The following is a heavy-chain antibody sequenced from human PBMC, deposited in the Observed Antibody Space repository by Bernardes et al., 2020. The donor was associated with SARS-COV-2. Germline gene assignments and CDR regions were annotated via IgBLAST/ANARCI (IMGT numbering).Heavy chain of an antibody. CDR2: ISSSSSTI. D-gene: IGHD3-16*01. CDR1: GFTFSSYS. CDR3: ARDGGQRVFDY. V-gene: IGHV3-48*01. Sequence: GSLRLSCAASGFTFSSYSMNWVRQAPGKGLEWVSYISSSSSTIYYADSVKGRFTISRDNAKNSLYLQMNSLRAEDTAVYYCARDGGQRVFDYWGQGTLVTVSS. J-gene: IGHJ4*02.